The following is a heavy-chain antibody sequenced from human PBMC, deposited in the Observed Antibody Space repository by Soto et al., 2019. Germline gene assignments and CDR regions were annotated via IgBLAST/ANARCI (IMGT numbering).Heavy chain of an antibody. D-gene: IGHD6-19*01. CDR3: AREVHSSGYNDAFDI. V-gene: IGHV1-69*13. CDR2: IIPIFGTA. CDR1: GGTFSSYA. J-gene: IGHJ3*02. Sequence: ASVKVSCKASGGTFSSYAISWVRQAPGQGLEWMGGIIPIFGTANYAQKFQGRVTITADESTSTAYMELSSLRSEDTAVYYCAREVHSSGYNDAFDIWGQGTMVT.